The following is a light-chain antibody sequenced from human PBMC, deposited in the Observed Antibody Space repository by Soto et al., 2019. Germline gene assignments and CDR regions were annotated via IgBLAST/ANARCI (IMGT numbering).Light chain of an antibody. CDR2: KPS. V-gene: IGKV1-5*03. Sequence: DIQMTQSPSTLSASVGDRVTITCRASQTITNWLAWYQQKPGKAPKVLIYKPSRLESGVPSRFSGSGSGTEFTLTINGLQPDDFATYYCQQYESYWTFGQGTKVEIK. J-gene: IGKJ1*01. CDR3: QQYESYWT. CDR1: QTITNW.